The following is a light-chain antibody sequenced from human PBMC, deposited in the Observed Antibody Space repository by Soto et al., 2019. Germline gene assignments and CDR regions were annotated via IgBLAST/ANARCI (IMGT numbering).Light chain of an antibody. CDR3: HQRQSWPRT. V-gene: IGKV3-11*01. CDR1: QYINTR. CDR2: QTS. J-gene: IGKJ1*01. Sequence: EIVLTQSPATLSSFPGDRVTLSCRASQYINTRLAWYQHRPGQAPRLLIYQTSLRAAGIPARFSASGSGTDFTLTITDVQPEDFALYYRHQRQSWPRTFGQGT.